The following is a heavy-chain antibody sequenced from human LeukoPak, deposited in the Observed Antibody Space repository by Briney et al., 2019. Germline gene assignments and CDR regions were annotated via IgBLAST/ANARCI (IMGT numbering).Heavy chain of an antibody. CDR2: ISGSGGST. CDR1: GFTFSSYA. Sequence: PGGSLRLSCAAPGFTFSSYAMSWVRQAPGKGLEWVSAISGSGGSTYYADSVKGRFTISRDNSKNTLYLQMNSLRAEDTAVYYCAGLRITMVRGVRSFDPWGQGTLVTVSS. CDR3: AGLRITMVRGVRSFDP. D-gene: IGHD3-10*01. J-gene: IGHJ5*02. V-gene: IGHV3-23*01.